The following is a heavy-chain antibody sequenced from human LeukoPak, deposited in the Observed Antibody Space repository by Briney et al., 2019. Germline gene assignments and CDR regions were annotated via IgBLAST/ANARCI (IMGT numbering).Heavy chain of an antibody. CDR1: GYTFTGYY. D-gene: IGHD4-17*01. CDR3: ARDSAVTTFPFDP. J-gene: IGHJ5*02. V-gene: IGHV1-2*02. CDR2: INPNSGGT. Sequence: ASVKVSCKASGYTFTGYYMHLVRQAPGQGLEWMGWINPNSGGTNYAQKFQGRVTMTRDTSISTAYMELSRLRSDDTAVYYCARDSAVTTFPFDPWGQGTLVTVSS.